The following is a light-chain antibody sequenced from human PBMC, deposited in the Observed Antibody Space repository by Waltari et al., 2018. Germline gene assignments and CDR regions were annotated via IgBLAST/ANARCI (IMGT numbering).Light chain of an antibody. J-gene: IGLJ3*02. V-gene: IGLV1-47*01. CDR3: AVWDDILTAWV. CDR1: SYNLGRSP. Sequence: QSVLPQPPSVSGTPGQRVTIPCSGSSYNLGRSPVYWYQQFPGTAPKLLLYRDNQRPSGVPDRFSGSRSGASASLAIGALRSVDEADYYCAVWDDILTAWVFGGGTKLTVL. CDR2: RDN.